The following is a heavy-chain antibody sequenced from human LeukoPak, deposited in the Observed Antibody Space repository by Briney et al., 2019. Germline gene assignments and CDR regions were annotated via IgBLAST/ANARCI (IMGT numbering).Heavy chain of an antibody. CDR2: INSDGSST. Sequence: PGRSLRLSCAASGFTFSSYWMHWVRQAPGKGLVWVSRINSDGSSTSYADSVKGRFTISRDNAKNTLYLQMNSLRAEDTAVYYCASVLAAADAFDIWGQGTMVTVSS. V-gene: IGHV3-74*01. CDR1: GFTFSSYW. D-gene: IGHD6-13*01. J-gene: IGHJ3*02. CDR3: ASVLAAADAFDI.